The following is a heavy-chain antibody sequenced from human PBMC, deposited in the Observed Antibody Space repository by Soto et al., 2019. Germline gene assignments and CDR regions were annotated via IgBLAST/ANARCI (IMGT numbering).Heavy chain of an antibody. CDR2: INPNSGGT. CDR3: ARGGSSSWYGDYYYGMDV. J-gene: IGHJ6*02. V-gene: IGHV1-2*04. CDR1: GYSFAGCY. D-gene: IGHD6-13*01. Sequence: ASVKVSWEACGYSFAGCYMHWVRQAPGQGLEWMGWINPNSGGTNYAQKFQGWVTMTRDTSISTAYMELSRLRSDDTAVYYCARGGSSSWYGDYYYGMDVWGQGTTVTVS.